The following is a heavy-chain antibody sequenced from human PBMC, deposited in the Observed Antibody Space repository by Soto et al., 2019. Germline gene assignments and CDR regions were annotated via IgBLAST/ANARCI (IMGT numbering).Heavy chain of an antibody. Sequence: ELQLLGSGGGLVQPGGSLRLSCAASGFTFSSYTMTWVRQAPGKGLEWVSAISGGGTTYYADSVTGRFTISRDNSKNTVYLQMSSLRVEDTGVYSCARIYGSGVVDFWGQGSLITVSS. V-gene: IGHV3-23*01. CDR3: ARIYGSGVVDF. CDR1: GFTFSSYT. CDR2: ISGGGTT. J-gene: IGHJ4*02. D-gene: IGHD3-10*01.